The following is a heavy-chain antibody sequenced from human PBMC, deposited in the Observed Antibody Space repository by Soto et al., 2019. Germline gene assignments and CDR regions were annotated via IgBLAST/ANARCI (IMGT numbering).Heavy chain of an antibody. CDR3: AKAGYSSSWASYFDY. CDR1: GFTFSSYG. D-gene: IGHD6-6*01. V-gene: IGHV3-30*18. Sequence: PGGSLRLSCAASGFTFSSYGMHWVRQAPGKGLEWVAVISYDGSNKYYADSVKGRFTISRDNSKNTLYLQMNSLRAEDTAVYYCAKAGYSSSWASYFDYWGQGTLVTVSS. CDR2: ISYDGSNK. J-gene: IGHJ4*02.